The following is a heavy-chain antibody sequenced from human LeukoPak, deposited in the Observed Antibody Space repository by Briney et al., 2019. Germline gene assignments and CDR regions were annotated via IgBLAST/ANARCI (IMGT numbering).Heavy chain of an antibody. CDR3: ASTGIAAAGKAAPYYYMDV. D-gene: IGHD6-13*01. J-gene: IGHJ6*03. CDR2: INPSGGST. V-gene: IGHV1-46*01. Sequence: ASVKVSCKASGYTFTGYYMHWVRQAPGQGLEWMGIINPSGGSTSYAQKFQGRVTMTRDMSTSTVYMELSSLRSEDTAVYYCASTGIAAAGKAAPYYYMDVWGKGTTVTVSS. CDR1: GYTFTGYY.